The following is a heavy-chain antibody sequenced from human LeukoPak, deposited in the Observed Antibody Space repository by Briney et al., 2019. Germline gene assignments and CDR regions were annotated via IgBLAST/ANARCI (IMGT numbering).Heavy chain of an antibody. CDR1: GFTFSSYG. CDR2: ISYDGSNK. D-gene: IGHD6-13*01. Sequence: PGGSLRLSCAASGFTFSSYGMHWVRQAPGKGLEWVAVISYDGSNKYYADSVKGRFTISRDNSKNTLYLQMNSLRAEDTAVYYCARDPIAAAGTFDLWGRGTLVTVSS. CDR3: ARDPIAAAGTFDL. J-gene: IGHJ2*01. V-gene: IGHV3-30*03.